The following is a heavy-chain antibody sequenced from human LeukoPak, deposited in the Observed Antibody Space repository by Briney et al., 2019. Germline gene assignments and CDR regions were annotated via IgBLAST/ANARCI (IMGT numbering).Heavy chain of an antibody. CDR3: ARGAPVLNAFDI. V-gene: IGHV4-39*01. CDR2: IYYSANT. D-gene: IGHD1-26*01. CDR1: GDSIRSGSYT. J-gene: IGHJ3*02. Sequence: SETRSLTCTVSGDSIRSGSYTWGWLPQPQGKGLEWIGSIYYSANTFYNPSLKIRVPISVDSSKNQFSLKLNFVTAADTAVYYCARGAPVLNAFDIWGQGTMVTVS.